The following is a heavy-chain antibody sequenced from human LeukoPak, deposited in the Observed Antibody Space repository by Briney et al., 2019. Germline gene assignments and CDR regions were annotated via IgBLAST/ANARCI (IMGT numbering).Heavy chain of an antibody. J-gene: IGHJ4*02. CDR1: GFDFSSHW. Sequence: GGSLRLSCEASGFDFSSHWMHWVRQAPGKGLVWISNIRGDGSLLGYADSVKGRSTVSRDNARNTLFLHMTSLRAEDTAVYYCARDEVGAPPIDYWGQGALVTVSS. D-gene: IGHD1-26*01. V-gene: IGHV3-74*01. CDR2: IRGDGSLL. CDR3: ARDEVGAPPIDY.